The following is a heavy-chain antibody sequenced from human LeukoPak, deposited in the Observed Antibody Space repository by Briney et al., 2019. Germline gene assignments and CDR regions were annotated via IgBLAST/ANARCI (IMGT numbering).Heavy chain of an antibody. CDR3: AKDQNPVRGVTQLDY. CDR2: IRYDGSNK. Sequence: GGSLRLSCAASGFTFSSYGMHWVRQAPGKGLEWVAFIRYDGSNKYYADSVKGRFTISRDNSKNTLYLQMNSLRAEDTAVYYCAKDQNPVRGVTQLDYWGQGTLVTVSS. D-gene: IGHD3-10*01. V-gene: IGHV3-30*02. J-gene: IGHJ4*02. CDR1: GFTFSSYG.